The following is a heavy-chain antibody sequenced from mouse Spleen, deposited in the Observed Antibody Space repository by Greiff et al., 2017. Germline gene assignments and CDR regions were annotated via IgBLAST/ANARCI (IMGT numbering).Heavy chain of an antibody. CDR2: IYPGNSDT. V-gene: IGHV1-5*01. D-gene: IGHD2-2*01. Sequence: VQLQQSGTVLARPGASVKMSCKTSGYTFTSYWMHWVKQRPGQGLEWIGAIYPGNSDTSYNQKFKAKATLTVDKSSSTAYMQLKSLTSEDSAVYYCARSLYGYHYYFDYWGQGTTLTVSS. J-gene: IGHJ2*01. CDR1: GYTFTSYW. CDR3: ARSLYGYHYYFDY.